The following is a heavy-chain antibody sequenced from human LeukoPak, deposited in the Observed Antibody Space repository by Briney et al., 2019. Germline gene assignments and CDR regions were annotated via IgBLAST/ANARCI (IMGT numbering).Heavy chain of an antibody. CDR3: ARAWGYYYDSSGYYGFPFDY. D-gene: IGHD3-22*01. CDR2: INSDGSST. Sequence: GGSLRLSCAASGFTFSSYWMHWVRQAPGKGLVWVSRINSDGSSTSYAGSVKGRFTISRDNAKNTLYLQMNSLRAEDTAVYYCARAWGYYYDSSGYYGFPFDYWGQGTLVTVSS. J-gene: IGHJ4*02. V-gene: IGHV3-74*01. CDR1: GFTFSSYW.